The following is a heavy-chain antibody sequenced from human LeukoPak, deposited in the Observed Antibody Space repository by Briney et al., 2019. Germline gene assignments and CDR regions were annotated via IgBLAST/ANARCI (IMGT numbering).Heavy chain of an antibody. CDR3: ARDGYYYDSSGTIFDY. CDR2: IYHSGST. J-gene: IGHJ4*02. CDR1: GYSISSGYY. V-gene: IGHV4-38-2*02. Sequence: SETLSLTCTVSGYSISSGYYWGWIRQPPGKGLEWIGSIYHSGSTYYNPSLKSRVTISVDTSKNQFSLKLSSVTAADTAVYYCARDGYYYDSSGTIFDYWGQGTLVTVSS. D-gene: IGHD3-22*01.